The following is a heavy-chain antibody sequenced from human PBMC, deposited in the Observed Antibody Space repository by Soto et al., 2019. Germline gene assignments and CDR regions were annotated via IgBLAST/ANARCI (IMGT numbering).Heavy chain of an antibody. J-gene: IGHJ4*02. CDR1: GGSISSSSYY. CDR3: ARMDIVVVPAAPFDY. CDR2: IYYSGST. Sequence: QLQLQESGPGLVKPSETLSLTCTVSGGSISSSSYYWGWIRQPPGKGLEWIGSIYYSGSTYYNPSLKSRVTISVATSKNQFSLKLSSVTAADTAVYYCARMDIVVVPAAPFDYWGQGTLVTVSS. V-gene: IGHV4-39*01. D-gene: IGHD2-2*03.